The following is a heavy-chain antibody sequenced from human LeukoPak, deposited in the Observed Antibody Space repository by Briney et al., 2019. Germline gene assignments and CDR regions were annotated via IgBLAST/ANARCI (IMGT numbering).Heavy chain of an antibody. CDR1: GFTFSSYA. CDR3: ATDRGWRTSGYYLYYFEY. J-gene: IGHJ4*02. CDR2: IKHDGSEK. D-gene: IGHD3-3*01. V-gene: IGHV3-7*01. Sequence: GGSLRLSCAASGFTFSSYAMSWVRQAPGKGLEWVASIKHDGSEKYYVDSVRGRFTISRDNTMNSLYLQMSSPRAEDTAVYYCATDRGWRTSGYYLYYFEYWGQGTLVTFSS.